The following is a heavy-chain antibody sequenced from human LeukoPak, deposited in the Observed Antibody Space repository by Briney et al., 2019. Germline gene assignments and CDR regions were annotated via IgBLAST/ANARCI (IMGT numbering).Heavy chain of an antibody. J-gene: IGHJ3*02. Sequence: GGSLRLSCEASGFTFSNYGMNWVRQAPGEGLEWVSFTDTSGNYIYYGDSVKGRFTISRDNARNLLFLQMNGLRAEDTAVYYCARGRSITLLRGVAMSDGFDIWGQGAMVAVSS. V-gene: IGHV3-21*06. CDR2: TDTSGNYI. D-gene: IGHD3-10*01. CDR3: ARGRSITLLRGVAMSDGFDI. CDR1: GFTFSNYG.